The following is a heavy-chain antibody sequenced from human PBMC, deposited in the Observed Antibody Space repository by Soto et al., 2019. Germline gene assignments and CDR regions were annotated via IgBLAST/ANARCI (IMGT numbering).Heavy chain of an antibody. J-gene: IGHJ5*02. V-gene: IGHV3-21*01. CDR1: GFTFSSYS. Sequence: PGGSLRLSCAASGFTFSSYSMNWVRQAPGKGLEWVSSISSSSSYIYYADSVKGRFTISRDNAKNSLYLQMNSLRAEDTAVYYCARALYSSSWYNWFDPWGQGTLVTVSS. CDR2: ISSSSSYI. D-gene: IGHD6-13*01. CDR3: ARALYSSSWYNWFDP.